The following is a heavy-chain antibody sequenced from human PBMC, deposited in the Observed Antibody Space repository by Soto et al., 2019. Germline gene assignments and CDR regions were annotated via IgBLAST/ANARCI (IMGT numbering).Heavy chain of an antibody. CDR3: ARDDVDTAMPYGMDV. V-gene: IGHV1-69*12. D-gene: IGHD5-18*01. Sequence: QVQLVQSGAEVKKPGSSVKVSCKASGGTFSSYAISWVRQAPGQGLEWMGGIIPIFGTANYAQKFQGRVTITADESTSAAYMELSSLRSEDTSVYYCARDDVDTAMPYGMDVWGQGTTVTVSS. CDR1: GGTFSSYA. CDR2: IIPIFGTA. J-gene: IGHJ6*02.